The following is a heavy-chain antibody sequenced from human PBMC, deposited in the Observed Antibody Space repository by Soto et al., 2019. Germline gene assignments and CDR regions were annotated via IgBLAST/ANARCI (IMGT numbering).Heavy chain of an antibody. D-gene: IGHD3-9*01. CDR1: GYTFTKYW. CDR2: IYPDDSDT. Sequence: GESLKISCQASGYTFTKYWVGWVRQMPGKGLEWMGIIYPDDSDTRYSPSFQGHVTISADKSISTAYLQWSSLKASDSATYYCARRDILTGYVYFDYRAQGTQVTGSS. J-gene: IGHJ4*02. V-gene: IGHV5-51*01. CDR3: ARRDILTGYVYFDY.